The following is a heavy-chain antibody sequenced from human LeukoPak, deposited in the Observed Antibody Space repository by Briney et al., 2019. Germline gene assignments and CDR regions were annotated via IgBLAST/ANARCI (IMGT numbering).Heavy chain of an antibody. CDR2: IIPIFGTA. V-gene: IGHV1-69*05. Sequence: SVKVSCKASGYTFTGYYMHWVRQAPGQGLEWMGRIIPIFGTANYAQKFQGRVTITTDESTSTAYMELSSLRSEDTAVYYCARGPPHDYSNYWFDPWGQGTLVTVSS. J-gene: IGHJ5*02. CDR3: ARGPPHDYSNYWFDP. D-gene: IGHD4-11*01. CDR1: GYTFTGYY.